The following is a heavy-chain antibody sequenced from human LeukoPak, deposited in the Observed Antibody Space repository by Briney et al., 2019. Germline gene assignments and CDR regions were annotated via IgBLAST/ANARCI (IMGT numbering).Heavy chain of an antibody. CDR1: GFTFSSYS. J-gene: IGHJ3*02. D-gene: IGHD3-9*01. CDR3: ARDDILTGYFNDAFDI. Sequence: KPGGSLRLSCAASGFTFSSYSMNWVRQAPGKGLEWVSSISSSSSYIYYADSVKGRFTIFRDNAKNSLYLQMNSLRAEDTAVYYCARDDILTGYFNDAFDIWGQGTMVTVSS. V-gene: IGHV3-21*01. CDR2: ISSSSSYI.